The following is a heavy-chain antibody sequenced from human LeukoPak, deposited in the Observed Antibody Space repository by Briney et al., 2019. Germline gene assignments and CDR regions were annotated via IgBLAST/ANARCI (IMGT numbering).Heavy chain of an antibody. Sequence: GGSLRLSCAASGFTFSSYWMSWVRQAPGKGLEWVANINQDGSEKYYVDSVKGRFTISRDNANNLLYLQMNSLRAEDTAVYYCARESFAARWDWGQGTLVTVSS. D-gene: IGHD6-6*01. V-gene: IGHV3-7*01. CDR1: GFTFSSYW. J-gene: IGHJ4*02. CDR2: INQDGSEK. CDR3: ARESFAARWD.